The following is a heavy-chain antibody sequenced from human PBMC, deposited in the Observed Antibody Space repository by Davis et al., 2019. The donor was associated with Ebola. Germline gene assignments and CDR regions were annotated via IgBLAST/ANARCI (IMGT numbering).Heavy chain of an antibody. CDR2: IYYSGST. V-gene: IGHV4-59*01. CDR3: ARDRVGADYYYYMDV. J-gene: IGHJ6*03. Sequence: PSETLSLTCAVYGGSFSGYYWGWIRQPPGKGLEWIGYIYYSGSTNYNPSLKSRVTISVDTSKNQFSLKLSSVTAADTAVYYCARDRVGADYYYYMDVWGKGTTVTVSS. D-gene: IGHD1-26*01. CDR1: GGSFSGYY.